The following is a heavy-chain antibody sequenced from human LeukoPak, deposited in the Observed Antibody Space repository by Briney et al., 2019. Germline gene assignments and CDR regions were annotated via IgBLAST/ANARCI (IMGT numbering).Heavy chain of an antibody. CDR3: AGESACSPDSSACFVLDS. CDR1: GASRGSSS. CDR2: ICDSGCT. J-gene: IGHJ4*02. D-gene: IGHD3-22*01. V-gene: IGHV4-59*01. Sequence: PETLSLTCSLSGASRGSSSWTWIRHPPGKGREWVGYICDSGCTYFNPSLKSRLTMPANTTRTQYSLTLASVTAADTAVYFCAGESACSPDSSACFVLDSWGQGTPVTVSS.